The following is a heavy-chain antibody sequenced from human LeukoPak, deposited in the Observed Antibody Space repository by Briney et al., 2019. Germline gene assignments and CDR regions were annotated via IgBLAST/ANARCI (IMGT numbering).Heavy chain of an antibody. V-gene: IGHV1-69*13. CDR3: ARDHADDYVWGSYRYPDDAFDI. CDR2: IIPIFGTA. J-gene: IGHJ3*02. Sequence: SVKVSCKASGGTFSSYAISWVRQAPGQGLEWMGGIIPIFGTANYAQKFQGRVTITADESTSTAYMELSSLGSEDTAVYYCARDHADDYVWGSYRYPDDAFDIWGQGTMVTVSS. CDR1: GGTFSSYA. D-gene: IGHD3-16*02.